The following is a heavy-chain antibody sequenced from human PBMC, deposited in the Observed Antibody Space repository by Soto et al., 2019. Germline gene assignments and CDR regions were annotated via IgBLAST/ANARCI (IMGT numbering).Heavy chain of an antibody. CDR3: ARHTPAISISDH. Sequence: SETLSLTCTVSGGSISSSGYYWGWIRQPPGKGLEWIGTIYYSGSTYYNPSLKSRVTISVDTSKNQFSLKLSSVTAADTAVYYCARHTPAISISDHWGQGTLVTVSS. D-gene: IGHD2-15*01. J-gene: IGHJ4*02. V-gene: IGHV4-39*01. CDR1: GGSISSSGYY. CDR2: IYYSGST.